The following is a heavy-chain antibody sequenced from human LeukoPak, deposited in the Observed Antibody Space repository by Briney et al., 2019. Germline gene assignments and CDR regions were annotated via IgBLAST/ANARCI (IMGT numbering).Heavy chain of an antibody. CDR2: INPNSGGT. D-gene: IGHD3-10*01. CDR1: GYTFTGYY. Sequence: ASVKVSCKASGYTFTGYYMDWVRQAPGQGLEWMGWINPNSGGTNYAQKFQGRVTRTRDTSISTDYMELSRLRSDDTAVYYCARGRSMVRGVSLYYFDYWGQGTLVTVSS. V-gene: IGHV1-2*02. J-gene: IGHJ4*02. CDR3: ARGRSMVRGVSLYYFDY.